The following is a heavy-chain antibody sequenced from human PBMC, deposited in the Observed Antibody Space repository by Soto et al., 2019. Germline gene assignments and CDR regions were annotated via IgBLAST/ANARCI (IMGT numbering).Heavy chain of an antibody. D-gene: IGHD5-12*01. CDR3: ARQYSGYDYPNPFNFDY. CDR1: GFNFSAYS. V-gene: IGHV3-48*01. Sequence: HPGGSLRLSCAASGFNFSAYSMDWIRQAPGKGLEWVSYISSSGSNIYYADSVKGRFTISRDNSKNTLYLQMNSLRAEDTAVYYCARQYSGYDYPNPFNFDYWGQGTLVTVSS. CDR2: ISSSGSNI. J-gene: IGHJ4*02.